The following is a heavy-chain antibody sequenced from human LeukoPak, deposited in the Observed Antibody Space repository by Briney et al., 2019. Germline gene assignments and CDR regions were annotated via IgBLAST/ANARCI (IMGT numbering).Heavy chain of an antibody. J-gene: IGHJ5*02. Sequence: SETLSLTCAVYGGSFSCYYWSWIRQPPGKGLEWIGVVNHSGSTNYNPSLKSRFTISVDTSKNQFSLKLTSVTAADTAVYHCARVLSIVVVPGATLWFDPWGEGTLVTVSS. CDR1: GGSFSCYY. D-gene: IGHD2-2*01. V-gene: IGHV4-34*01. CDR3: ARVLSIVVVPGATLWFDP. CDR2: VNHSGST.